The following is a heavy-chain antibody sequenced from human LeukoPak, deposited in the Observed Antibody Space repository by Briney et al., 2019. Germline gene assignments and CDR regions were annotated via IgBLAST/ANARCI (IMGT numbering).Heavy chain of an antibody. CDR3: ARTRWDIVVVPAAPGRWFDP. CDR2: IYYSGST. J-gene: IGHJ5*02. CDR1: GGSISSSSYY. D-gene: IGHD2-2*01. Sequence: PSETLSLTCTVSGGSISSSSYYWGWIRQPPGKGLEWIGSIYYSGSTYDNPSLKSRVTISVDTSKNQFSLKLSSVTAADTAVYYCARTRWDIVVVPAAPGRWFDPWGQGTLVTVSS. V-gene: IGHV4-39*01.